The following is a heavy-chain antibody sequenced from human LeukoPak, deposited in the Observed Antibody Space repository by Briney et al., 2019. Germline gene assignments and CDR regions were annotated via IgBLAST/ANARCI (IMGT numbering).Heavy chain of an antibody. Sequence: PGGSLRLSCAASGFTFSSYAMGWVRQAPGKGLEWVSAISGSGGSTYYADSVKGRFTISRDNSKNTLYLQMNSLRAEDTAVYYCAKGRGYSGYDLGEYDYWGQGTLVTVSS. CDR3: AKGRGYSGYDLGEYDY. V-gene: IGHV3-23*01. D-gene: IGHD5-12*01. J-gene: IGHJ4*02. CDR1: GFTFSSYA. CDR2: ISGSGGST.